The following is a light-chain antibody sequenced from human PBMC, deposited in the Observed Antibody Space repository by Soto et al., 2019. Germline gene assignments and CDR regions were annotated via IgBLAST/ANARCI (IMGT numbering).Light chain of an antibody. CDR2: ENN. Sequence: QSVLTQPPSASGTPGQRVTISCSGSSSNIGSNTVNWYQQLPGTAPKLLIYENNKRPSGIPDRFSGSKSGTSATLGITGLQTGDEADYYCGTWDSSLSAGGYVFGTGTKLTVL. CDR1: SSNIGSNT. V-gene: IGLV1-51*02. CDR3: GTWDSSLSAGGYV. J-gene: IGLJ1*01.